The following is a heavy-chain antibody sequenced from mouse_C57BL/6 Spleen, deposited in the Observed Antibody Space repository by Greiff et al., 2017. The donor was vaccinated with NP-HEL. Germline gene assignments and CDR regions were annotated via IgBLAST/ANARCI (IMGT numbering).Heavy chain of an antibody. V-gene: IGHV1-82*01. CDR3: ARWDSNCVAY. Sequence: VQLQQSGPELVKPGASVKISCKASGYAFSSSWMNWVKQRPGKGLEWIGRIYPGDGDTNYNGKFKGKATLTADKSSSTAYMQLSSLTSEDSAVYFCARWDSNCVAYWGQGTLVTVSA. CDR1: GYAFSSSW. J-gene: IGHJ3*01. CDR2: IYPGDGDT. D-gene: IGHD2-5*01.